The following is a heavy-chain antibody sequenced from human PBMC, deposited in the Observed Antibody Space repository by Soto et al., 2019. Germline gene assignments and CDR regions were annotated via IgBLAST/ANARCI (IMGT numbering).Heavy chain of an antibody. CDR1: GFTFTNAW. CDR3: ATDLGRRSSVSFDY. D-gene: IGHD2-2*01. J-gene: IGHJ4*02. CDR2: IKSNADGGTT. Sequence: EVQLVESGGDLVKPGGSLRISCTTSGFTFTNAWMTWVRQVPGKGLEWVGRIKSNADGGTTDYSAPVKGRFTISRDESRNTVYLQMNSLKTDDTAWYYCATDLGRRSSVSFDYWGQGTLVTVSS. V-gene: IGHV3-15*01.